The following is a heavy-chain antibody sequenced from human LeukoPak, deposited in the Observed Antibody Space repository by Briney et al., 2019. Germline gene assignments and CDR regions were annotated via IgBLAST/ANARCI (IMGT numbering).Heavy chain of an antibody. CDR3: ARGLSTGNTGYYFDY. CDR1: GFTVTGNY. D-gene: IGHD2-8*02. V-gene: IGHV3-53*01. Sequence: GGSLRLSCAASGFTVTGNYMSWVRQAPGKGLEWVSVISSGGSTYYADSVKGRFTISRDSSNNILYLQMHSLRAEDKAVYYCARGLSTGNTGYYFDYWGQGTLVTVSS. CDR2: ISSGGST. J-gene: IGHJ4*02.